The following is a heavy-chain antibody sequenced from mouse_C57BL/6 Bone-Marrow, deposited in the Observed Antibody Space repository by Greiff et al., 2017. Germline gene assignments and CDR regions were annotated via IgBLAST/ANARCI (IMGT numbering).Heavy chain of an antibody. J-gene: IGHJ1*03. V-gene: IGHV5-9-1*02. Sequence: EVKLMESGEGLVKPGGSLKLSCAASGFTFSSYAMSWVRQTPEKRLEWVAYISSGGDYIYYADTVKGRFTISRDNARNTLYLQMSSLKSEDTAMYYCTRGLYGSSYRYFDVWGTGTTVTVSS. CDR3: TRGLYGSSYRYFDV. CDR2: ISSGGDYI. D-gene: IGHD1-1*01. CDR1: GFTFSSYA.